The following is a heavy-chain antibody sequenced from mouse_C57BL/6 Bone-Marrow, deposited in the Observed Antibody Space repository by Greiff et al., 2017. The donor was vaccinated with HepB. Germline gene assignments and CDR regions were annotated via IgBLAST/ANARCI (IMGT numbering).Heavy chain of an antibody. CDR1: GYTFTSYW. Sequence: QVQLQQPGAELVKPGASVKLSCKASGYTFTSYWMHWVKQRPGQGLEWIGMIHPNSGSTNYNEKFKSKATLTVDKSSSTAYMQLSSLTSEDSAVYYCARCSYYSNAPFAYWGQGTLVTVSA. V-gene: IGHV1-64*01. CDR3: ARCSYYSNAPFAY. CDR2: IHPNSGST. D-gene: IGHD2-5*01. J-gene: IGHJ3*01.